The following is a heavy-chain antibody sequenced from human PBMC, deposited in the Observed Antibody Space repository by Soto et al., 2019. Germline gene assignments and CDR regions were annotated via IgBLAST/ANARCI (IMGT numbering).Heavy chain of an antibody. CDR1: GGFLSESY. Sequence: SSETLSLTCAVYGGFLSESYWTWIRQPPGKGLEWIGEINHVGGTNYNPSLKSRATMSVDTSQNQFSLRLISVTAADTAMYFCVRIRYQLPSSVLWLDPWGQGTPVTVSS. V-gene: IGHV4-34*01. D-gene: IGHD3-16*01. CDR2: INHVGGT. CDR3: VRIRYQLPSSVLWLDP. J-gene: IGHJ5*02.